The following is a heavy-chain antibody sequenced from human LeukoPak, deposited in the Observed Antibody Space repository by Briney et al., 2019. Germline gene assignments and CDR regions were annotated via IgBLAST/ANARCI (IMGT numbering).Heavy chain of an antibody. J-gene: IGHJ4*02. CDR3: AKGLGVGALAQFDY. V-gene: IGHV3-23*01. CDR1: AFTFSSCA. CDR2: ISGSGGTT. Sequence: GRSLRFSCEASAFTFSSCAMSWVRPPPGNGLEWVSVISGSGGTTYYADSVKGRFTISRDNSKNTLYLQMNTLRVEDTAVYYCAKGLGVGALAQFDYWGQGTLVTVSS. D-gene: IGHD1-26*01.